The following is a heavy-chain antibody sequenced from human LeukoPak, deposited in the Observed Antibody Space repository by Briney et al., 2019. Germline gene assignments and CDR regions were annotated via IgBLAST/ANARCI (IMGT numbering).Heavy chain of an antibody. CDR1: GGSVSSGDYY. V-gene: IGHV4-30-4*01. CDR2: IYYSGST. J-gene: IGHJ4*02. CDR3: ARAANTRYYYDSSGYYSTPFDY. Sequence: SQTLSLTCTVSGGSVSSGDYYWSWIRQPPGKGLAWIGYIYYSGSTYYNPSLKSRVTISVDTSKNQFSLKLSSVTAADTAVYYCARAANTRYYYDSSGYYSTPFDYWGQATLVTVSS. D-gene: IGHD3-22*01.